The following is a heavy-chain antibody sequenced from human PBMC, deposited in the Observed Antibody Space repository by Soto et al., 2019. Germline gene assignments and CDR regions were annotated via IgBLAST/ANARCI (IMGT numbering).Heavy chain of an antibody. V-gene: IGHV1-18*01. D-gene: IGHD1-26*01. CDR3: ARSAQNQWGGAFDF. Sequence: QVQLVQSGAEVKKPGASVKVSCKASGYSFSRYSIHWVRQAPGQGLEWMGWINNYNGNTNSAQKVQGRLIMTTDTSTSTAYMELRSLRSDDTAEYFCARSAQNQWGGAFDFWGQGTMVTVFS. J-gene: IGHJ3*01. CDR2: INNYNGNT. CDR1: GYSFSRYS.